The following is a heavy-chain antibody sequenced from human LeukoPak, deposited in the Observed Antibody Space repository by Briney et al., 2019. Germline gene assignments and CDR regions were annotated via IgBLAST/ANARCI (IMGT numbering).Heavy chain of an antibody. V-gene: IGHV1-8*01. CDR2: MNPNSGNT. J-gene: IGHJ5*02. Sequence: ASVKVSCKASGYTFTSYDINWARQATGQGLEWMGWMNPNSGNTGYAQKFQGRVTMTRNTSISTAYMELSSLRSEDTAVYYCARGRGARNWFDPWGQGTLVTVSS. CDR3: ARGRGARNWFDP. CDR1: GYTFTSYD. D-gene: IGHD3-10*01.